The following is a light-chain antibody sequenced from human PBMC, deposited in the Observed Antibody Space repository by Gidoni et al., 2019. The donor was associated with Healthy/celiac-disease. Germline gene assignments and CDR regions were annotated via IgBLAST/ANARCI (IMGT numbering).Light chain of an antibody. J-gene: IGKJ1*01. CDR1: QSISSY. CDR3: QQSYSTFVT. V-gene: IGKV1-39*01. Sequence: DIQMTQSPSSLSASVGDRVTITCRASQSISSYLNWYQQKPGKAPKLLNYDASSVQSGVPSSFSGSGSGTDFTLTISSLQPEYFATYYCQQSYSTFVTFGQGTKVEIK. CDR2: DAS.